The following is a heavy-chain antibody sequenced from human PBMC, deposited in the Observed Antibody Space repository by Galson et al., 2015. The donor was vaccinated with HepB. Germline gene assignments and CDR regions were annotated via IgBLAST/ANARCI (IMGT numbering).Heavy chain of an antibody. J-gene: IGHJ4*02. CDR2: IDPSDSYT. CDR1: GYSFTSDW. CDR3: ARPSTAADFWSGY. D-gene: IGHD6-13*01. Sequence: QSGAAVKKPGESLRISCKGSGYSFTSDWISWVRQMPGKGLEWMGRIDPSDSYTNYSPSFQGHVTISADKSISTAYLQWSSLKASETATYYCARPSTAADFWSGYWGQGTLVTVSS. V-gene: IGHV5-10-1*01.